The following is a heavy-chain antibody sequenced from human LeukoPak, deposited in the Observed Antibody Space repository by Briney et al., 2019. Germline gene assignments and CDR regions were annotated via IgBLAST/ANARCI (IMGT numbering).Heavy chain of an antibody. D-gene: IGHD1-14*01. Sequence: KPGGSLRLSCTASGFTFGDYAMSWFRQAPGKGLEWVGFIRSKAYGGTTEYAASVKGRFTISRDNAKNTLYLQMNSLTAEDTAVYYCAKDWRWNQNIYGMNVWGQGTTVTVSS. CDR2: IRSKAYGGTT. V-gene: IGHV3-49*05. CDR3: AKDWRWNQNIYGMNV. J-gene: IGHJ6*02. CDR1: GFTFGDYA.